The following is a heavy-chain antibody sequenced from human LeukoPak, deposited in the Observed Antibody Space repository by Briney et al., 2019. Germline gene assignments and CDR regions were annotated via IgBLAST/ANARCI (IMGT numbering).Heavy chain of an antibody. CDR1: GFTFSSYA. CDR3: AKDESGSYWVGAFDI. Sequence: GGSLRLSCAASGFTFSSYAMSWVRQAPGKGLEWVSATSGSGGSTYYADSVKGRFTISRDNSKNTLYLQMNSLRAEDTAVYYCAKDESGSYWVGAFDIWGQGTMVTVSS. V-gene: IGHV3-23*01. CDR2: TSGSGGST. J-gene: IGHJ3*02. D-gene: IGHD1-26*01.